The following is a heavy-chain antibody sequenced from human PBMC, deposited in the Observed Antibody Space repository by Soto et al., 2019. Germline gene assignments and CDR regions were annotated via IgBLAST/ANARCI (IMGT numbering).Heavy chain of an antibody. V-gene: IGHV1-2*02. J-gene: IGHJ4*02. Sequence: ASVKVSCKASGYTFTGYYLHWVRQAPGQGLEWMGWINPNSGGTNYAQKFQGRVTMTRDTSISTAYMELSRLRSGDTAVYYCARDSRYCSGGSCYSDWGQGTLVTVSS. CDR2: INPNSGGT. CDR3: ARDSRYCSGGSCYSD. D-gene: IGHD2-15*01. CDR1: GYTFTGYY.